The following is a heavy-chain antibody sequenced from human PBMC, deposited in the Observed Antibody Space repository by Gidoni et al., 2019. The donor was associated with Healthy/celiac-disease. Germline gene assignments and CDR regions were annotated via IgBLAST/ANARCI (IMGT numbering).Heavy chain of an antibody. CDR1: GGTFSSYA. CDR2: IIPIFGTA. D-gene: IGHD3-22*01. V-gene: IGHV1-69*01. J-gene: IGHJ3*02. CDR3: ASPSYYYDSSGYYSLGAFDI. Sequence: QVQLVQSGAEVKKPGSSVKVSCKASGGTFSSYAIRWVRKAPGQGLEWMGGIIPIFGTANYAQKFQGRVTITADESTSTAYMELSSLRSEDTAVYYCASPSYYYDSSGYYSLGAFDIWGQGTMVTVSS.